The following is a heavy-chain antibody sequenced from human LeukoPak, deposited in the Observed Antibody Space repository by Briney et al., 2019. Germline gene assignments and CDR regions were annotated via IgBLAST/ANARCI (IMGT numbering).Heavy chain of an antibody. J-gene: IGHJ6*02. Sequence: GESLKISCKGSGYSFTSYWIGWVRQMPGRGLEWMGIIYPGDSDTRYSPSFQGQVTISADKSISTAYLQWSSLKASDTAMYYCARQYGSGSYYERESYYYYGMDVWGQGTTVTVPS. CDR2: IYPGDSDT. D-gene: IGHD3-10*01. V-gene: IGHV5-51*01. CDR3: ARQYGSGSYYERESYYYYGMDV. CDR1: GYSFTSYW.